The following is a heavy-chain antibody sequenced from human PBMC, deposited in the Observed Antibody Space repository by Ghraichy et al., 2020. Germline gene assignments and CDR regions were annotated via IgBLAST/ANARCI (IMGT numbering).Heavy chain of an antibody. CDR3: ARDHYTSTWRDYYGMDV. CDR2: TYFRSKWFH. V-gene: IGHV6-1*01. J-gene: IGHJ6*02. Sequence: SETLSLTCAISGDSVSSNSAAWNWIRQSPSRGLEWLGRTYFRSKWFHEYAVAVKNRISVDPDTSKNQFSLRLNSVTPEDTAVYYCARDHYTSTWRDYYGMDVWGQGTTVTVSS. D-gene: IGHD3-3*01. CDR1: GDSVSSNSAA.